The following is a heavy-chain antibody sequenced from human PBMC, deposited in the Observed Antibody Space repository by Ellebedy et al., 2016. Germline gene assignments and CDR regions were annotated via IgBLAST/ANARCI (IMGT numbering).Heavy chain of an antibody. CDR1: GGSISSSNW. CDR2: IYHSGST. V-gene: IGHV4-4*02. Sequence: SETLSLXXAVSGGSISSSNWWSWVRQPPGKGLEWIGEIYHSGSTNYNPSLKSRVTISVDTSKNQFSLKLSSVTAADTALYYCVRSPALDYWGQGTLVTVSS. CDR3: VRSPALDY. J-gene: IGHJ4*02.